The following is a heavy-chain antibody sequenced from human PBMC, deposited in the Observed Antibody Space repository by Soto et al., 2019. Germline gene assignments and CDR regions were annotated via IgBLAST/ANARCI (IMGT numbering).Heavy chain of an antibody. CDR3: ARLPKGTTVTA. CDR2: ITSSSDTI. D-gene: IGHD4-17*01. J-gene: IGHJ4*02. CDR1: GFTFSCYS. Sequence: EVQLVESGGGLVQPGGSLRLSCAASGFTFSCYSMNWVRQAPGKGLEWVSYITSSSDTIYYADSVKGRFTISRDNAKNSLYLQMNSLGDEDTAVYYCARLPKGTTVTAWGQGTLVTVSS. V-gene: IGHV3-48*02.